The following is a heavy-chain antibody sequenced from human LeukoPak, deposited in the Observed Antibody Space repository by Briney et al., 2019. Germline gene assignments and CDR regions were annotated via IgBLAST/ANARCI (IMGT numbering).Heavy chain of an antibody. CDR3: ARVGSSGWYVHPTLDY. V-gene: IGHV1-2*02. CDR2: INPSNGDT. Sequence: ASVKVSCKASGYTFSDYYIHWVRQAPGQGLEWMAWINPSNGDTNYAQKFQGRVTMTRDTSISTAYMELTRLSSDDTAVYYCARVGSSGWYVHPTLDYWGQGTLVTVSS. D-gene: IGHD6-19*01. J-gene: IGHJ4*02. CDR1: GYTFSDYY.